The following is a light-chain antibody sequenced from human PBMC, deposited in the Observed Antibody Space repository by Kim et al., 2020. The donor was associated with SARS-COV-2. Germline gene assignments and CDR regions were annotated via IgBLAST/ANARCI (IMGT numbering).Light chain of an antibody. CDR3: PALAHNTAV. Sequence: SYELTQPPSVSVSPGQTAIITCSGDRLGDKSASWYQQKPGQSPVLVIYNDSMRPSGIPERFSGSNSGNPATLTTSAIQAIVEADFYCPALAHNTAVFGGG. CDR2: NDS. CDR1: RLGDKS. V-gene: IGLV3-1*01. J-gene: IGLJ3*02.